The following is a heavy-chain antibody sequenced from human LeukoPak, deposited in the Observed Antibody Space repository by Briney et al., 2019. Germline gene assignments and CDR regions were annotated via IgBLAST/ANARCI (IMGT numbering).Heavy chain of an antibody. CDR2: INPNSGGT. CDR1: GYTFTGYY. Sequence: GASVKVSCKASGYTFTGYYMHWVRQAPGQGLEWMGWINPNSGGTNYAQKFQGRVTMTRDTSISTAYMELSRLRSDDTAVYYCAKAVEMATIYSFDPWGQGTLVTVSS. J-gene: IGHJ5*02. V-gene: IGHV1-2*02. CDR3: AKAVEMATIYSFDP. D-gene: IGHD5-24*01.